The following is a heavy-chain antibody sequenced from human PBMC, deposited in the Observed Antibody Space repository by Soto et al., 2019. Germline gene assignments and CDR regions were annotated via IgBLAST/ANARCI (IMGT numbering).Heavy chain of an antibody. Sequence: SETLSLTCTVSGGSISGGSMTSYYWSWIRQSAGKGLEWIGRIYKSGSTNYNPSLNSRVTTSVDTSKNQFSLELRSVTAADTAVYYCARDPMDTPMASRYHWYGMDVWGQGTTVTVSS. CDR1: GGSISGGSMTSYY. J-gene: IGHJ6*02. V-gene: IGHV4-4*07. CDR2: IYKSGST. CDR3: ARDPMDTPMASRYHWYGMDV. D-gene: IGHD5-18*01.